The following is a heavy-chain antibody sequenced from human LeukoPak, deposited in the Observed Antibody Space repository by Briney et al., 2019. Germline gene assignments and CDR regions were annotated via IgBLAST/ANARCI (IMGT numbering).Heavy chain of an antibody. CDR1: GGSISSGGYY. CDR2: IYHSGST. CDR3: ARDRRINCFYS. Sequence: PSETLSLTCTVSGGSISSGGYYWSWIRQPPGKGLEWIGYIYHSGSTYYNPSLKSRVTISLDTSKNQFSLKLSSVTAADTAVYYCARDRRINCFYSWGQGTLVTVSS. J-gene: IGHJ5*01. V-gene: IGHV4-30-2*01.